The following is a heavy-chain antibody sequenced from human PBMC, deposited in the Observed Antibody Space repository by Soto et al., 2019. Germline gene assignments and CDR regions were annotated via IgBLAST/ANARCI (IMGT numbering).Heavy chain of an antibody. D-gene: IGHD3-10*01. V-gene: IGHV4-34*01. CDR2: INHSGST. CDR3: ARGFVVVRGVYYYYYYGMDV. CDR1: GGSFSGYY. J-gene: IGHJ6*02. Sequence: PSETLSLTCAVYGGSFSGYYWSWIRQPPGKGLEWIGEINHSGSTNYNPSLKSRVTISVDTSKNQFSLKLSSVTAADTAVYYCARGFVVVRGVYYYYYYGMDVWGQGTTVNVSS.